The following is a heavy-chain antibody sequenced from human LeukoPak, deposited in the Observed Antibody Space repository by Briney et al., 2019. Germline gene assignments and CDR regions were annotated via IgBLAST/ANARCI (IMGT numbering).Heavy chain of an antibody. J-gene: IGHJ4*02. CDR2: ISSSSSYI. CDR1: GFPFSDHY. CDR3: ARGGDHYDFWSGYPPPFDY. V-gene: IGHV3-21*01. Sequence: PGGSLRLSCEASGFPFSDHYMNWIRQAPGKGLEWVSSISSSSSYIYYADSVKGRFTISRDNAKNSLYLQMNSLRAEDTAVYYCARGGDHYDFWSGYPPPFDYWGQGALVTVSS. D-gene: IGHD3-3*01.